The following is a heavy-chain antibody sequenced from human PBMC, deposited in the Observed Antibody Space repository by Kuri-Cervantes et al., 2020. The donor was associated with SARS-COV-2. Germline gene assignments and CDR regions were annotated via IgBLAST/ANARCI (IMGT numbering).Heavy chain of an antibody. CDR2: INHSGST. J-gene: IGHJ6*02. Sequence: SETLSLTCAVYGGSFSGYYWSWIRQPPGKGLEWIGEINHSGSTNYNPSLKSRDTISVDTSKNQFSLKLSSVTAADTAVYYCARDVEQLVLVPLDGMDVWGQGTTVTVSS. V-gene: IGHV4-34*01. D-gene: IGHD6-6*01. CDR3: ARDVEQLVLVPLDGMDV. CDR1: GGSFSGYY.